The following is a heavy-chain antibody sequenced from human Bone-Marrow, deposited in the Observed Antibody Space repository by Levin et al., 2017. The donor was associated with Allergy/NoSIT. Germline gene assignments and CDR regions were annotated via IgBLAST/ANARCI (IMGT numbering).Heavy chain of an antibody. J-gene: IGHJ6*02. CDR3: ARISGSSPPDYYYPMDF. D-gene: IGHD3-10*01. CDR1: GFSLTTGGVC. CDR2: IDWTDDK. Sequence: SGPTLVKPTQTLTLTCTFSGFSLTTGGVCVAWIRQSPGKALEWLAFIDWTDDKYFSPSLKTRLTISKDTSKDQVVLTMTNMHHADTGTYYCARISGSSPPDYYYPMDFWCRGTTVTVSS. V-gene: IGHV2-70*13.